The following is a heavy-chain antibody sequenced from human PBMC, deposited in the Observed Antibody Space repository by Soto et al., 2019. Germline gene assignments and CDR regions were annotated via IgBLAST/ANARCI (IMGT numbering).Heavy chain of an antibody. J-gene: IGHJ3*02. CDR1: GFTFSSYA. CDR3: AKGIGVSYSGRNAFDI. CDR2: ISGSGGST. Sequence: LRLSCAASGFTFSSYAMSWVRQAPGKGLEWVSAISGSGGSTYYADSVKGRFTISRDNSKNTLYLQMNSLRAEDTAVYYCAKGIGVSYSGRNAFDIWGQGTMVTVSS. D-gene: IGHD1-26*01. V-gene: IGHV3-23*01.